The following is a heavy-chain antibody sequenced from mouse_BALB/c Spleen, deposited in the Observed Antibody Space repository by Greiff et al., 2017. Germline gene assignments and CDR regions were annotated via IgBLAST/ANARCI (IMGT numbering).Heavy chain of an antibody. Sequence: QVQLKQPGAELVRPGASVKLSCKASGYTFTSYWINWVKQRPGQGLEWIGNIYPSDSYTNYNQKFKDKATLTVDKSSSTAYMQLSSPTSEDSAVYYCTRWLLRYAMDYWGQGTSVTVSS. CDR2: IYPSDSYT. CDR1: GYTFTSYW. J-gene: IGHJ4*01. V-gene: IGHV1-69*02. D-gene: IGHD2-3*01. CDR3: TRWLLRYAMDY.